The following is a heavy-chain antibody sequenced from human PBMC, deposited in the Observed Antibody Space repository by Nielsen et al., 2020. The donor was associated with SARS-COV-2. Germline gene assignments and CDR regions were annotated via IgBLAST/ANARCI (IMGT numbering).Heavy chain of an antibody. D-gene: IGHD2-15*01. Sequence: GGSLRLSCAASGFTFSTYTMNWVRQAPGKGLEWVSYIASSDKTTYYADSVKGRFTVSRDNAKNSLYLQMSSLRDEDTAVYYCAKSGYCNGGICYSTEYFQDWGQGTLVTVSS. J-gene: IGHJ1*01. V-gene: IGHV3-48*02. CDR3: AKSGYCNGGICYSTEYFQD. CDR1: GFTFSTYT. CDR2: IASSDKTT.